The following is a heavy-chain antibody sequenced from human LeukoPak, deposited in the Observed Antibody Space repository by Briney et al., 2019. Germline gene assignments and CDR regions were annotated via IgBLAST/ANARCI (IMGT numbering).Heavy chain of an antibody. J-gene: IGHJ6*04. D-gene: IGHD3-10*02. CDR3: AELGITMIGGV. CDR2: IRTKANSYAT. V-gene: IGHV3-73*01. CDR1: GFTFSGSS. Sequence: GGSLRLSCAASGFTFSGSSIHWVRQASGKGLEWVGLIRTKANSYATAYAASVTGRFTISRDDSKDTSYLQMNSLKTEDTAVYYCAELGITMIGGVWGKGTTVTISS.